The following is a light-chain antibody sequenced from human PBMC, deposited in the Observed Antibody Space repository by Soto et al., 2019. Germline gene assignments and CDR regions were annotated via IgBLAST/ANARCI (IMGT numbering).Light chain of an antibody. J-gene: IGKJ2*01. CDR3: QQYNSYSPMYT. V-gene: IGKV1-5*01. Sequence: DIQMTQSPSTLSASVGDRVTITCRASQSISSWLAWYQQEPGKAPKLLIYDASSLESGVPSRFSGSESGTECTLTIISLQPDDFATYYCQQYNSYSPMYTFGQWTKLEIK. CDR2: DAS. CDR1: QSISSW.